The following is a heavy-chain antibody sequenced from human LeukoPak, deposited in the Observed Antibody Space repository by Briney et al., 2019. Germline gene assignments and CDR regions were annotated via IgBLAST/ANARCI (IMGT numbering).Heavy chain of an antibody. CDR3: ARSGIVGATLWLGYYYYYMDV. Sequence: GASVKVSCKASGYTFTTLDINWVRQATGQGLEWMGWINPKSGYTGYAQKFQGRVTITRDTSISTAYMELSSLRSEDTAVYYCARSGIVGATLWLGYYYYYMDVWGKGTTVTVSS. CDR1: GYTFTTLD. CDR2: INPKSGYT. D-gene: IGHD1-26*01. V-gene: IGHV1-8*03. J-gene: IGHJ6*03.